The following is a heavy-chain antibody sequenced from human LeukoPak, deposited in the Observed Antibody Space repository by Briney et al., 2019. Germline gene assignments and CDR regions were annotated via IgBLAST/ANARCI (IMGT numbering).Heavy chain of an antibody. Sequence: ASVKVSCKASGYTFTSYYMHRVRQAPGQGLEWMGIINPSGGSTSYAQKFQGRVTMTRDTSTSTVYMELSSLRSEDTAVYYCARDQVPAAPYYYYMDVWGKGTTVTVSS. CDR1: GYTFTSYY. J-gene: IGHJ6*03. CDR2: INPSGGST. D-gene: IGHD2-2*01. CDR3: ARDQVPAAPYYYYMDV. V-gene: IGHV1-46*01.